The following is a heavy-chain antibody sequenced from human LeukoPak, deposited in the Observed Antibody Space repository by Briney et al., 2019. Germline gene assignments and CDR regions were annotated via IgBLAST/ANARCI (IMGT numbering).Heavy chain of an antibody. Sequence: SVKVSCKASGGTFSSYAISWVRQAPGQGLEWMGGIIPIFGTANYAQKFQGRVTITADESTSTAYMELSSLRSEDTAVYYCASQWFGELLGYYYYGMDVWGQGTTVTVSS. V-gene: IGHV1-69*13. CDR1: GGTFSSYA. J-gene: IGHJ6*02. D-gene: IGHD3-10*01. CDR3: ASQWFGELLGYYYYGMDV. CDR2: IIPIFGTA.